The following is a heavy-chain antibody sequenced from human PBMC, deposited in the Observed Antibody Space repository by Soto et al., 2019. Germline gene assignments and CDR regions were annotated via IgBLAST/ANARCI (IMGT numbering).Heavy chain of an antibody. CDR1: GFTFGSYG. J-gene: IGHJ4*02. Sequence: GGSLRLSCAASGFTFGSYGMHWVRQAPGKGLEWVAVIWYDGSNKYYADSVKGRFTISRDNSKNTLYLQMNSLRAEDTAVYYCARDGYGQHYFDYWGQGTLVTVSS. CDR3: ARDGYGQHYFDY. D-gene: IGHD5-18*01. CDR2: IWYDGSNK. V-gene: IGHV3-33*01.